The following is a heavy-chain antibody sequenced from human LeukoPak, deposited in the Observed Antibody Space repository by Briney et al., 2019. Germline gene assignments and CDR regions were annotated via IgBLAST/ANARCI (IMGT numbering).Heavy chain of an antibody. CDR3: ARDREVPAAPLYYYYYYGMDV. V-gene: IGHV3-21*01. Sequence: RGSLRLSCAASGFTFSSYSMNWVRQAPGKGLEWVSSISSSSSYIYYADSVKGRFTISRDNAKNSLYLQMNSLRAEDTAVYYCARDREVPAAPLYYYYYYGMDVWGQGTTVTVSS. CDR2: ISSSSSYI. CDR1: GFTFSSYS. D-gene: IGHD2-2*01. J-gene: IGHJ6*02.